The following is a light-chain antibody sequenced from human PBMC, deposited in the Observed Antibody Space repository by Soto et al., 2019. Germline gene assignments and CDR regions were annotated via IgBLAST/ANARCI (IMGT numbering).Light chain of an antibody. J-gene: IGLJ2*01. CDR1: SSDVGGYKY. CDR2: EVN. Sequence: QSALTQPASVSGSPGQSITISCTGTSSDVGGYKYVSWYQQHPGKAPKLMIYEVNNRPSGVSNRFSGSKSGNTASLTISGLQAEDEAEYYCVSYTSSDTLVVFGGGTKVTVL. CDR3: VSYTSSDTLVV. V-gene: IGLV2-14*01.